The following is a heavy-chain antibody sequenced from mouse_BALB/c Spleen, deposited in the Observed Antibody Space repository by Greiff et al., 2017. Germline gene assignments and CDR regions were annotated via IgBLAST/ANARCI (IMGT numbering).Heavy chain of an antibody. V-gene: IGHV2-6-7*01. J-gene: IGHJ4*01. CDR2: IWGDGST. CDR3: AREEGWLRAAMDY. CDR1: GFSLTGYG. Sequence: VKLVESGPGLVAPSQSLSITCNVSGFSLTGYGVNWVRQPPGKGLEWLGMIWGDGSTDYNSALKSRLSISKDNSKSQVFLKMNSLQTDDTARYYCAREEGWLRAAMDYWGQGTSVTVSS. D-gene: IGHD2-2*01.